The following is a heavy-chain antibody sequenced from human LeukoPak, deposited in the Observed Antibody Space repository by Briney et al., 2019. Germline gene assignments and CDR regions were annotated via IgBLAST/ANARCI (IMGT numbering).Heavy chain of an antibody. V-gene: IGHV3-7*01. CDR3: VGGIGWLPDY. CDR2: IEQDGSEK. D-gene: IGHD6-19*01. CDR1: GLTFSAYW. J-gene: IGHJ4*02. Sequence: GGSLRLSCAASGLTFSAYWGNWVRQAPGKGLEWVANIEQDGSEKNYVDSVKGRFTTSRDNGENSLYLQMNSLRVEGTGVYYCVGGIGWLPDYWGQGTLVTVSS.